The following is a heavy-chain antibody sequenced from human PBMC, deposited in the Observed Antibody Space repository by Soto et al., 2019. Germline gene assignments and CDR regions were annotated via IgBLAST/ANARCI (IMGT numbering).Heavy chain of an antibody. Sequence: GGSLRLSCAASGFTFSSYAMSWVRQAPGKGLEWVSAISGSGGSTYYADSVKGRFTISRDNSKNTLHLQMNSLRAEDTAVYYCAKDYSSGWSNWFDPWGQGTLVTVSS. CDR1: GFTFSSYA. CDR3: AKDYSSGWSNWFDP. CDR2: ISGSGGST. V-gene: IGHV3-23*01. J-gene: IGHJ5*02. D-gene: IGHD6-19*01.